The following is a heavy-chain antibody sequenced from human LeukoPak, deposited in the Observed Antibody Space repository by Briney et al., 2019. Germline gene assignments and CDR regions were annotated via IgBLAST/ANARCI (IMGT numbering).Heavy chain of an antibody. V-gene: IGHV1-69*05. D-gene: IGHD6-19*01. CDR1: GGTFSSYA. J-gene: IGHJ4*02. Sequence: ASVKVSCKASGGTFSSYAISWVRQAPGQGLEWMGRIIPIFGTANYAQKFQGRVTITTDESTSTAYMELSSLRAEDTAVYYCANHGWDASIDYWGQGTLVTVSS. CDR2: IIPIFGTA. CDR3: ANHGWDASIDY.